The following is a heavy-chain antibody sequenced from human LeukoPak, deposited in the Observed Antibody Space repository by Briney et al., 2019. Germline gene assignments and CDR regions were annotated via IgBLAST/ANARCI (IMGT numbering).Heavy chain of an antibody. D-gene: IGHD3-22*01. Sequence: ASVKVSCKASGGTFSSYAISWVRQAPGQGLEWMGGIIPIFGTANYAQKFQGRVTITADESTSTAYMELSSLRSEDTAVYYCAREDFYDSGSNDYWGQGTLVTVSS. CDR3: AREDFYDSGSNDY. J-gene: IGHJ4*02. CDR2: IIPIFGTA. V-gene: IGHV1-69*13. CDR1: GGTFSSYA.